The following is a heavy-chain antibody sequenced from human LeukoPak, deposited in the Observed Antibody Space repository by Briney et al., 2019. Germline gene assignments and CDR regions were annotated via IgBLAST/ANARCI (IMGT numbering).Heavy chain of an antibody. CDR1: GFTFSSYA. Sequence: GGTLRLSCAASGFTFSSYAMGWVRQAPGNGLEWVSALSGGGGSTYYADSVKGRFTISRDNSKNTLYLQMNSLRAEDTAVYYCAKDSDIVVVPALTYDHWGQGTLVIVSS. V-gene: IGHV3-23*01. CDR2: LSGGGGST. CDR3: AKDSDIVVVPALTYDH. D-gene: IGHD2-2*01. J-gene: IGHJ4*02.